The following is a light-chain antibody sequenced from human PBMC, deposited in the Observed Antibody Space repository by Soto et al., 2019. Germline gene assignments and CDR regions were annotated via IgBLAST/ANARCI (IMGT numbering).Light chain of an antibody. Sequence: QSALTQPASVSGSPGQSILISCTGTSSDIGGYTLVSWYQQHPDKAPKLMIYEVSQRPSGVSNRFSGSKSGNTASLTISGLQAEDEAYYYCCSYASSRTLVFGGGTKLTVL. V-gene: IGLV2-23*02. J-gene: IGLJ3*02. CDR2: EVS. CDR1: SSDIGGYTL. CDR3: CSYASSRTLV.